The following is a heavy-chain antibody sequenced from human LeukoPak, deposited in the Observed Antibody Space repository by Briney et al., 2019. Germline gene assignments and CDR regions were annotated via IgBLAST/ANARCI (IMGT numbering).Heavy chain of an antibody. J-gene: IGHJ5*01. D-gene: IGHD2-21*02. V-gene: IGHV4-39*01. CDR2: IYSSGST. Sequence: SETLSLTCIVPGVSISSSNYYWGWVRQPPGKGLEWIGNIYSSGSTYYNSSLKSRDTISIDTSNNQVSLKMSSMTAADTAVYYCAKSDGYGLIDSWGQGTLVTVSS. CDR1: GVSISSSNYY. CDR3: AKSDGYGLIDS.